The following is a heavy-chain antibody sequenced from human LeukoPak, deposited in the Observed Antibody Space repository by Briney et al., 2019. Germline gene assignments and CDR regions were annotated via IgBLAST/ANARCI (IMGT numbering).Heavy chain of an antibody. CDR3: ARGRQLLLGYYYYYMDV. V-gene: IGHV4-59*01. CDR1: GGSISSYY. D-gene: IGHD2-15*01. Sequence: SETLSLTCTVSGGSISSYYWSWIRQPPGKGLEWIGYIYYSGSTNYNPSLKSRVTISVDTSKNQFSLKLSSVTAADTAVYYCARGRQLLLGYYYYYMDVWGKGTTVTVSS. CDR2: IYYSGST. J-gene: IGHJ6*03.